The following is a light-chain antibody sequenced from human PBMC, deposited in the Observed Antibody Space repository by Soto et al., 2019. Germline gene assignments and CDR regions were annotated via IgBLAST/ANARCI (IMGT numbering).Light chain of an antibody. CDR1: QAITIW. V-gene: IGKV1-12*01. CDR3: LHVNIFPFT. Sequence: DIQMTQSPSSVSASVGDRVSITCRESQAITIWLAWYQQKPGKAPNLLIYAASTLQSEVPSRFSGSGSVTEFTLTISILQTEEFATYYWLHVNIFPFTFGHGTKVEIK. J-gene: IGKJ2*01. CDR2: AAS.